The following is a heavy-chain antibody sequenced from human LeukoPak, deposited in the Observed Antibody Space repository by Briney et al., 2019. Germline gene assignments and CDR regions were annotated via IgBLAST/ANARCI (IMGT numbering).Heavy chain of an antibody. CDR3: AKDRSNRVTCGMDV. Sequence: HPGGSLRLSCAASGFTFRNYAMNWVRQAPGKGLEWVSGISDSGGSTYYANSVKGRFTISRDNSRNTMYLEMNSLRAEDTALYYCAKDRSNRVTCGMDVWGQGTTVTVSS. D-gene: IGHD2-21*02. CDR1: GFTFRNYA. J-gene: IGHJ6*02. V-gene: IGHV3-23*01. CDR2: ISDSGGST.